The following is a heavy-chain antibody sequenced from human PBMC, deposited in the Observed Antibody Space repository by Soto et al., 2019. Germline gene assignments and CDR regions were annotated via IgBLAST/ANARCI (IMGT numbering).Heavy chain of an antibody. Sequence: QVQMVQPGPEVKKPGASVKVSCKTSGYTFTSYGVAWVRQAPGQGLEWMGWISTSKGDTTYAQKFQGRVTMTTDTSTSTAYMELRRLRSDDTAVYYCATRSPAFDFWGQGTLVTVSS. CDR1: GYTFTSYG. V-gene: IGHV1-18*01. CDR2: ISTSKGDT. J-gene: IGHJ4*02. CDR3: ATRSPAFDF.